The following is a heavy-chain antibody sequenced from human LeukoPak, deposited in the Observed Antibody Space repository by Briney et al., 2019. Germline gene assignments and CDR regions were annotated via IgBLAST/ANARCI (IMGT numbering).Heavy chain of an antibody. J-gene: IGHJ4*02. V-gene: IGHV1-69*04. CDR1: GGTFSSYA. Sequence: GASVKVSCKASGGTFSSYAISWVRQAPGQGLEWMGRIIPILGIANYAQKFQGRVTITADKSTSTAYMELSSLRPEDTAVYYCARVPYYYDSSGYFDYWGQGTLVTVSS. CDR2: IIPILGIA. CDR3: ARVPYYYDSSGYFDY. D-gene: IGHD3-22*01.